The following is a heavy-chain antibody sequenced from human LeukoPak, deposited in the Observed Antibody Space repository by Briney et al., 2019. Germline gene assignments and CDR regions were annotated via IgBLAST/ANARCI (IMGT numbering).Heavy chain of an antibody. D-gene: IGHD3-10*01. CDR2: IRYDGSNK. J-gene: IGHJ4*02. V-gene: IGHV3-30*02. CDR1: GFTFSSYG. Sequence: GGSLRLSCAASGFTFSSYGMHWVRQAPGKGLEWVAFIRYDGSNKYYADSVKGRFTISRDNSKDTLYLQMNSLRAEDTAVYYCAKEAGRDYNSGSYLLAYWGQGALVTVSS. CDR3: AKEAGRDYNSGSYLLAY.